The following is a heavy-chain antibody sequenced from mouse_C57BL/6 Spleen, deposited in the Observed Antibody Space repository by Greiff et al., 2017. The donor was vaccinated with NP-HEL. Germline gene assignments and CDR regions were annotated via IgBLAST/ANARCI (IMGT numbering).Heavy chain of an antibody. V-gene: IGHV1-22*01. J-gene: IGHJ4*01. D-gene: IGHD2-3*01. CDR1: GYTFTDYN. CDR3: ASPDGYYLYYAMDY. CDR2: INPNNGGT. Sequence: EVQLQQSGPELVKPGASVKMSCKASGYTFTDYNMHWVKQSHGKSLEWIGYINPNNGGTSYNQKFKGKATLTVNKSSSTAYMDLRSLTSEDPAVYYWASPDGYYLYYAMDYWGQGTSVTVAS.